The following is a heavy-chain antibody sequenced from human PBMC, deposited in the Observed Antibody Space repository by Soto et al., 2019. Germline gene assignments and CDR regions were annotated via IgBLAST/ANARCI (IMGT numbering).Heavy chain of an antibody. CDR1: GFTLTNVW. CDR3: SHGYAQYFES. CDR2: IKSESAGGTT. Sequence: SLRLSCAVSGFTLTNVWMNWVRQAPGKGPEWVGLIKSESAGGTTNYAAPVKGRFTISRDDSENTLYLQMNSLKTEDTAVYYCSHGYAQYFESWGQGTLVTVSS. V-gene: IGHV3-15*07. J-gene: IGHJ4*02. D-gene: IGHD5-18*01.